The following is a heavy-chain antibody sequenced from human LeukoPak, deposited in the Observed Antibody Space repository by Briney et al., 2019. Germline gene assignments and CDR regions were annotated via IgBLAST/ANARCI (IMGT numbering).Heavy chain of an antibody. CDR3: ARGYFLGFDY. Sequence: PGGSLRVSCAASGFTFSSYEVNWVRQAPGKGLEWVSYISTSGRTIYYADSVKGRLTISRDNAKNSLYLQMNSLRAEDAAVYYCARGYFLGFDYWGQGTLVTVSS. D-gene: IGHD2/OR15-2a*01. CDR1: GFTFSSYE. V-gene: IGHV3-48*03. CDR2: ISTSGRTI. J-gene: IGHJ4*02.